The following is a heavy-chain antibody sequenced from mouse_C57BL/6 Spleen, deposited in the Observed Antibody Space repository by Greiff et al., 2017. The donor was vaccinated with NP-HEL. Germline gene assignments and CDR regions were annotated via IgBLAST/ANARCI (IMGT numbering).Heavy chain of an antibody. CDR2: INPNNGGT. CDR3: ASNWDDWYYFDY. V-gene: IGHV1-22*01. Sequence: EVMLVESGPELVKPGASVKMSCKASGYTFTDYNMHWVKQSHGKSLEWIGYINPNNGGTSYNQKFKGKATLTVNKSSSTAYMELRSLTSEDSAVYYCASNWDDWYYFDYWGQGTTLTVSS. CDR1: GYTFTDYN. J-gene: IGHJ2*01. D-gene: IGHD4-1*02.